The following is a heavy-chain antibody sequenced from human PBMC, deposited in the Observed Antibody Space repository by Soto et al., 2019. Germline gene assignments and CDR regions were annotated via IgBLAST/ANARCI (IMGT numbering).Heavy chain of an antibody. CDR2: VSPHSAST. J-gene: IGHJ4*02. CDR1: GYTFTAYD. V-gene: IGHV1-8*01. D-gene: IGHD6-6*01. CDR3: ARGGYSSSWEFDF. Sequence: QVQLVQSGAEVRRPGASVRVSCKASGYTFTAYDINWVRQATGQGLEWMGWVSPHSASTGFAQKFRGIIPMNTNTTITTAYMELTSLRPDDSAVYFCARGGYSSSWEFDFWGPGTLVTVSP.